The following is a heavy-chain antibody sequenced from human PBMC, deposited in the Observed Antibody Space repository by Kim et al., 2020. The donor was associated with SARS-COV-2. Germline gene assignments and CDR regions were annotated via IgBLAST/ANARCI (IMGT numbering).Heavy chain of an antibody. D-gene: IGHD1-26*01. J-gene: IGHJ6*03. CDR2: INHSGST. CDR1: GGSFSGYY. CDR3: ARGNVSVGGDYYYYMDV. Sequence: SETLSLTCAVYGGSFSGYYWSWIRQPPGKGLEWIGEINHSGSTNYNPSLKSRVTISVDTSKNQFSLKLSSVTAADTAVYYCARGNVSVGGDYYYYMDVWGKGTTVTVSS. V-gene: IGHV4-34*01.